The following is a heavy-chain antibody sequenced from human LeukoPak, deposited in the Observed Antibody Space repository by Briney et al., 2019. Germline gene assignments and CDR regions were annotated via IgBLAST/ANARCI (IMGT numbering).Heavy chain of an antibody. D-gene: IGHD3-22*01. V-gene: IGHV1-46*01. J-gene: IGHJ3*02. CDR1: GYTFTGYY. CDR3: AREGPDYYDSSGHPKGAFDI. CDR2: INPSGVST. Sequence: ASVKVSCMASGYTFTGYYMHWVRPAPGQGRGWMGLINPSGVSTSYAQKFQGRVTMTRDMSTSTVYMELSSLRSEDTAVYYCAREGPDYYDSSGHPKGAFDIWGQGTMVTVSS.